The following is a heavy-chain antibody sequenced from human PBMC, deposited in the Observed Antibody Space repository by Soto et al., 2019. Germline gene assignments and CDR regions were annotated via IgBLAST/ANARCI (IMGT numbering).Heavy chain of an antibody. CDR2: IGSSGSTI. D-gene: IGHD2-15*01. J-gene: IGHJ6*02. CDR1: GFAFSGYF. CDR3: ARSSATPNGWRGYGLDV. Sequence: SGGSLRLSCAASGFAFSGYFMTWMRQSPGKGLEWVSYIGSSGSTIYYADSVKGRFTISRDNAKKSLYLQMNSLRGEDTAVYYCARSSATPNGWRGYGLDVWGQGNTVTV. V-gene: IGHV3-11*01.